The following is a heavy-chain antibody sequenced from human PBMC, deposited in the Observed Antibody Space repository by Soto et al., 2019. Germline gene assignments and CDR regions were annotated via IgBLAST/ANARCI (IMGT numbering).Heavy chain of an antibody. J-gene: IGHJ3*02. D-gene: IGHD3-10*01. Sequence: PSETLSLTCAVSGGSISSGGYYWGWIRQPPGKGLEWIGSIYYSGSTYYNPSLKSRVTISVDTSKNQFSLKLSSVTAADTAVYYCARFYMVRGVMGAFDIWAQGTMVTVSS. CDR1: GGSISSGGYY. CDR3: ARFYMVRGVMGAFDI. CDR2: IYYSGST. V-gene: IGHV4-39*07.